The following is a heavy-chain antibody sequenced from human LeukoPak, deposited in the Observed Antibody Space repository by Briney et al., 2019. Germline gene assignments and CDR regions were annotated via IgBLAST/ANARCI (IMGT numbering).Heavy chain of an antibody. CDR1: GFTFSSYS. CDR3: ARKYCSGGSCYDGDAFDI. V-gene: IGHV3-21*01. D-gene: IGHD2-15*01. CDR2: ISSNSTYI. J-gene: IGHJ3*02. Sequence: GGSLRLSCAASGFTFSSYSMNWVRQAPGKGLEWVSCISSNSTYIYYADSVKGRFTISRDNAKNSLYLQMNSLRAEDTAVYYCARKYCSGGSCYDGDAFDIWGQGTVVTVSS.